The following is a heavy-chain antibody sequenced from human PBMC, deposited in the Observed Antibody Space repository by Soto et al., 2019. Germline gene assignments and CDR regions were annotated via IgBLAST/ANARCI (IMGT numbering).Heavy chain of an antibody. Sequence: TLSVTCAVSGGSFTSNNWWTWVRQPPGQGLEWIGEIYRTGSTNYNPSLKSRVTISLDKSENQFSLKVTSLTAADTAVYYCASRDTGNSVDYWGQGTVVSVA. V-gene: IGHV4-4*02. J-gene: IGHJ4*02. CDR3: ASRDTGNSVDY. D-gene: IGHD5-12*01. CDR2: IYRTGST. CDR1: GGSFTSNNW.